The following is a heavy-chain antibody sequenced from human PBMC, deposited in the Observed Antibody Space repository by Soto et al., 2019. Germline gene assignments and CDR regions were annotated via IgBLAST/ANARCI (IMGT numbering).Heavy chain of an antibody. CDR1: GGTFSSYT. Sequence: QVQLVQSGAEVKKPGSSVKVSCKASGGTFSSYTISWVRQAPGQGLEWMGRIIPILGIANYAQKFQGRVTITADKSTSTAYMELSSLRSEDTAVYYCASLVVGATTIDYWGQGTLVTVSS. J-gene: IGHJ4*02. D-gene: IGHD1-26*01. CDR2: IIPILGIA. CDR3: ASLVVGATTIDY. V-gene: IGHV1-69*02.